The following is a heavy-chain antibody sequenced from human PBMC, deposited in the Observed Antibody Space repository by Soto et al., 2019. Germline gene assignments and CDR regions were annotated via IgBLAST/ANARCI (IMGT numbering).Heavy chain of an antibody. J-gene: IGHJ6*02. CDR1: GFTFSSCS. V-gene: IGHV3-48*02. Sequence: GGSLRLSCAASGFTFSSCSMNWVRQAPGKGLEWVSYISSSSSTIYYADSVKGRFTISRDNAKNSLYLQMNSLRDEDTAVYYCASGCSGGSCYYYYCYGMDVWGQGTTVTVSS. D-gene: IGHD2-15*01. CDR3: ASGCSGGSCYYYYCYGMDV. CDR2: ISSSSSTI.